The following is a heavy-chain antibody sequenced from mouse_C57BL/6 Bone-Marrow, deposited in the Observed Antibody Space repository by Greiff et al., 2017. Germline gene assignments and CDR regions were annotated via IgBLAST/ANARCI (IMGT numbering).Heavy chain of an antibody. CDR1: GFTFSDAW. CDR3: TRRNYGNYVGFAY. J-gene: IGHJ3*01. CDR2: IRNKANNHAT. V-gene: IGHV6-6*01. D-gene: IGHD2-1*01. Sequence: EVKVEESGGGLVQPGGSMKLSCAASGFTFSDAWMDWVRQSPEKGLEWVAEIRNKANNHATYYAESVKGRFTISRDDSKSSVYLQMNSLRAEDTGIYYCTRRNYGNYVGFAYWGQGTLVTVSA.